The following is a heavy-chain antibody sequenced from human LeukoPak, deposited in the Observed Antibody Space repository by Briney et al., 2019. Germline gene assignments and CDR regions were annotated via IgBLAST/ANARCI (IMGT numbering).Heavy chain of an antibody. J-gene: IGHJ4*02. D-gene: IGHD1-1*01. CDR2: ITHDGVYT. V-gene: IGHV3-64*04. CDR1: GFTFSTYA. Sequence: GGSLRLSCSASGFTFSTYAMHWVRQAPGKGLEYVSAITHDGVYTHYADSVKGRFTISRDNSKNTLFLQTNSMRPEDTAVYYCAKGVSRGVDPTGLEYWGQGTLVTVSS. CDR3: AKGVSRGVDPTGLEY.